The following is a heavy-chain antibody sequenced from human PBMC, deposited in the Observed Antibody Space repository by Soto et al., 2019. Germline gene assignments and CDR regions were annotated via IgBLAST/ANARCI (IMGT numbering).Heavy chain of an antibody. Sequence: SVKVSCKASGGTFSSYAISWVRQAPGQGLAWMGGIIPIFGTANHAQKFQGRVTITADESTSTAYMELSSLRSEDTAVYYCARDLGRDGYNLNYWGQGTLVTDSS. D-gene: IGHD5-12*01. J-gene: IGHJ4*02. CDR3: ARDLGRDGYNLNY. V-gene: IGHV1-69*13. CDR1: GGTFSSYA. CDR2: IIPIFGTA.